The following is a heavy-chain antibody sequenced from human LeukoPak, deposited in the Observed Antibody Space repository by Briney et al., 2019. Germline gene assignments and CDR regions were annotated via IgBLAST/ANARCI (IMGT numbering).Heavy chain of an antibody. Sequence: SVKVSCKASGYTFSSYAISWVRQAPGQGLEWMGRIIPILGIANYAQKFQGRVTITADKSTSTAYMELRSLRSDDTAVYYCARWVWRLGELSLSYFDYWGQGTLVTVSS. CDR3: ARWVWRLGELSLSYFDY. D-gene: IGHD3-16*02. J-gene: IGHJ4*02. CDR2: IIPILGIA. CDR1: GYTFSSYA. V-gene: IGHV1-69*04.